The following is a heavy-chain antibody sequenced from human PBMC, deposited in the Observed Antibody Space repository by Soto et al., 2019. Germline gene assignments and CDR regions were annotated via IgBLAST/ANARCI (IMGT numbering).Heavy chain of an antibody. CDR3: AAGTGRTDFDY. D-gene: IGHD2-2*01. J-gene: IGHJ4*02. V-gene: IGHV3-15*01. Sequence: PGGSLRLSCAASGFAFNKAWMNWVRQAPGKGLEWVGRIISKTDGGATDYTAPVKDRFIMSRDDSKNTLYLQMNSLKTEDTAVYYCAAGTGRTDFDYWGQGTLVTVSS. CDR2: IISKTDGGAT. CDR1: GFAFNKAW.